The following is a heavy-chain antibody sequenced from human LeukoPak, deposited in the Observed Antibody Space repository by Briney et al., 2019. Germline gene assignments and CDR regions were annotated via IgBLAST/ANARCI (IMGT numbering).Heavy chain of an antibody. CDR1: GGSISSGDYY. D-gene: IGHD3-10*01. J-gene: IGHJ3*02. CDR2: IYYSGST. CDR3: ARDPDYYGSGSYGAFDI. Sequence: SETLSLTCTVSGGSISSGDYYWSWIRQHPGKGLEWIGYIYYSGSTYYNPSLKSRVTISVDTSKNQFSLKLSSVTAADTAVYYCARDPDYYGSGSYGAFDIWGQGTMVTVSS. V-gene: IGHV4-31*03.